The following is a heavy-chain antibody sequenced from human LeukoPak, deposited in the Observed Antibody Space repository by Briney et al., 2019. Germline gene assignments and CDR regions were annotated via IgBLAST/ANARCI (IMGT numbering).Heavy chain of an antibody. CDR2: INPYNGNT. D-gene: IGHD6-13*01. V-gene: IGHV1-18*01. J-gene: IGHJ4*02. CDR1: GYTFTSYG. Sequence: ASVKVSCKASGYTFTSYGISWVRQAPGQGLGWMGWINPYNGNTNYAQKLQGRVTMTTDTSTSTAYMELRSLRSDDTAVYYCARVAAADYFDYWGQGTLVTVSS. CDR3: ARVAAADYFDY.